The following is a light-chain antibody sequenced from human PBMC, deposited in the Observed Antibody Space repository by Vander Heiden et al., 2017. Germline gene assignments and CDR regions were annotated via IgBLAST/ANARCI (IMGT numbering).Light chain of an antibody. Sequence: QSALTQPASVSGSRGQSITISCTGTSSDVGAYNYVSWYQQHQGKAPKLIIYDVTNRPSGVSNRFSGSKSGNTASLTTSGLQAEDEADYYCSSYTSSNTLVFGTGTKVTVL. J-gene: IGLJ1*01. CDR3: SSYTSSNTLV. V-gene: IGLV2-14*03. CDR2: DVT. CDR1: SSDVGAYNY.